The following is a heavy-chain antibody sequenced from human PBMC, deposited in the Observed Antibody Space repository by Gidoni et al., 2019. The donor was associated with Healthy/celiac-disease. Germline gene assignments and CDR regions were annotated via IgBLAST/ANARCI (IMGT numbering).Heavy chain of an antibody. CDR1: GGSFRGYY. CDR3: ARGYKPSYYYGMDV. Sequence: QVQLQQWGAGLLKPSETLSLTCAVYGGSFRGYYWSWIRQPPGKGLEWIGEINHSGSTNYNPSLKSRVTISVDTSKNQFSLKLSSVTAADTAVYYCARGYKPSYYYGMDVWGQGTTVTVSS. V-gene: IGHV4-34*01. CDR2: INHSGST. D-gene: IGHD1-20*01. J-gene: IGHJ6*02.